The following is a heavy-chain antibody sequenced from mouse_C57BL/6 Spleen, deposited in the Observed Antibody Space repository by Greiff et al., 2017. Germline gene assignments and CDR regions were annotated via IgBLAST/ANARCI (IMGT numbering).Heavy chain of an antibody. V-gene: IGHV10-3*01. D-gene: IGHD1-3*01. CDR1: GFTFTTYA. CDR2: IRSKSSNYAT. CDR3: VRVEWSNYAMDG. Sequence: EVQLVQSGGGLVQPKASLKLSCAASGFTFTTYAMHWVRQGPGKGLEWVARIRSKSSNYATYYADTVKDRFTITRDDSQSMLYLQMNNLKTEDTAMYYCVRVEWSNYAMDGWGQGTSVTVSS. J-gene: IGHJ4*01.